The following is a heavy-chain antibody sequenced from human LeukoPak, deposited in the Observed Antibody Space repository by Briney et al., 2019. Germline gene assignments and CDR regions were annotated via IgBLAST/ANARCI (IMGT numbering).Heavy chain of an antibody. CDR1: GFTFSSYW. J-gene: IGHJ4*02. CDR2: IKQDGSEK. Sequence: PGGCLRLSCAASGFTFSSYWMTWVRQAPGKGLEWVANIKQDGSEKYYVDSVKGRFTISRDNAKNSLYLQMNSLRAEDTAVYYCARGVWGSYRPTMYYFDYWGQGTLVTVSS. CDR3: ARGVWGSYRPTMYYFDY. D-gene: IGHD3-16*02. V-gene: IGHV3-7*01.